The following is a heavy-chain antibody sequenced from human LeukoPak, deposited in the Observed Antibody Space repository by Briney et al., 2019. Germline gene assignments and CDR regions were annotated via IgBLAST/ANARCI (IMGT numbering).Heavy chain of an antibody. CDR1: GFTVSSNY. D-gene: IGHD3-22*01. CDR2: IYSGGST. J-gene: IGHJ6*02. V-gene: IGHV3-66*01. Sequence: PGGSLRLSCAASGFTVSSNYMSWVRQAPGKGLEWVSVIYSGGSTHYADSVKGRFTISRDNSKNTLYLQMNSLRAEDTAIYYCAKDAIDYYDSPYGMDVWGQGTTVTVSS. CDR3: AKDAIDYYDSPYGMDV.